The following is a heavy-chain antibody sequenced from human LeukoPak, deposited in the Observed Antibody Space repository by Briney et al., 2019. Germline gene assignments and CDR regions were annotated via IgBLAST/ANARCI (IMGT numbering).Heavy chain of an antibody. CDR3: ARAWYYYDSSGYYDYYYYYGMDV. CDR1: GYTFTSYA. Sequence: EASVNVSCTASGYTFTSYAMHWVRQAPGQRLEWMGWINAGNGNTKYSQKFQGRVTITRDTSASTAYMELSSLRSEDTAVYYCARAWYYYDSSGYYDYYYYYGMDVWGQGTTVTVSS. V-gene: IGHV1-3*01. D-gene: IGHD3-22*01. J-gene: IGHJ6*02. CDR2: INAGNGNT.